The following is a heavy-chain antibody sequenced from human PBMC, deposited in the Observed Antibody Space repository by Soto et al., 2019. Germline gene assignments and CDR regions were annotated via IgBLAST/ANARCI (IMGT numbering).Heavy chain of an antibody. CDR1: GFTCSSYG. CDR2: ISYDGSNK. J-gene: IGHJ4*02. Sequence: PGGSLRLSCAASGFTCSSYGMHWVRQAPGKGLEWVAVISYDGSNKYYADSVKGRFTISRDNSKNTLYLQMNGLKNEDTAIYYYTTVAPFYYDTSGYFYGPFDYWGQGTLVTVSS. D-gene: IGHD3-22*01. V-gene: IGHV3-30*03. CDR3: TTVAPFYYDTSGYFYGPFDY.